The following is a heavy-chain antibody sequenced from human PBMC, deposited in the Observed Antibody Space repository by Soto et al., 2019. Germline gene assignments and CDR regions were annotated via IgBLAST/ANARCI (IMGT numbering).Heavy chain of an antibody. CDR2: ISRTGGRT. J-gene: IGHJ4*02. V-gene: IGHV3-23*01. CDR1: GFNFSGSS. D-gene: IGHD3-3*01. Sequence: EVRLLQSGGGLVQPGGSLRLSCAASGFNFSGSSMSWVRQAPGKGLHWVSGISRTGGRTFYTDSVKGRFTISRDNSDNTLPLPMNRLRVEDTALYYCATYDFWRFDYWGQGIVVTVSS. CDR3: ATYDFWRFDY.